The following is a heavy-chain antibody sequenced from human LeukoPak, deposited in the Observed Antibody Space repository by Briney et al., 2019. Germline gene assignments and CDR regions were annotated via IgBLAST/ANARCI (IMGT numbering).Heavy chain of an antibody. D-gene: IGHD1-26*01. CDR3: ARDRGGLGATDY. CDR1: GGFISSGAYY. V-gene: IGHV4-30-4*08. CDR2: ISYSGST. J-gene: IGHJ4*02. Sequence: SETLSLTCTVSGGFISSGAYYWSWVRQPPGKGLEWIAYISYSGSTYYNPSLKSQVTISIDTSKNQFSLKLSSVTAADTAVYYWARDRGGLGATDYWGQGTLVTVSS.